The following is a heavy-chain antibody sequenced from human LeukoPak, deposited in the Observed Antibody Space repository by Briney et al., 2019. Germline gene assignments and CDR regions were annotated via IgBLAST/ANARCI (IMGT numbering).Heavy chain of an antibody. V-gene: IGHV3-48*01. CDR1: GFIFSSYS. Sequence: GGSLRLSCAASGFIFSSYSMNWVRQAPGKGLEWVSYISSSSSTIYYADSVKGRFTTSRDNAKNSLYLQMNSLRAEDTAVYYCARGTTVTYYYYYYMDVWGKGTTVTVSS. J-gene: IGHJ6*03. CDR3: ARGTTVTYYYYYYMDV. D-gene: IGHD4-17*01. CDR2: ISSSSSTI.